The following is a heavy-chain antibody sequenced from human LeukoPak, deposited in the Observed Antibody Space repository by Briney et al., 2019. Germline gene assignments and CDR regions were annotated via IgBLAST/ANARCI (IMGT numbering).Heavy chain of an antibody. J-gene: IGHJ3*02. CDR2: IWYDGSNK. D-gene: IGHD3-3*01. V-gene: IGHV3-33*01. Sequence: PGGSLRLSCAASGFTFSSYGMHWVRQAPGKGLEWVAVIWYDGSNKYYADSVKGRFTISRDNSKNTLYLQMSSLRAEDTAVYYCARDNYDFWSGSDAFDIWGQGTMVTVSS. CDR1: GFTFSSYG. CDR3: ARDNYDFWSGSDAFDI.